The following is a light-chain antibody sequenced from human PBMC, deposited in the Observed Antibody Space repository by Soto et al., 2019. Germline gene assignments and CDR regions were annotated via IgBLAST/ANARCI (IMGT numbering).Light chain of an antibody. V-gene: IGKV2-28*01. Sequence: DIVMTQSPLSLPVTPGEPASISCRSGQSLLHSNGYNYLDWYLQKPGQSPHLLIYLGSNRASGVPDRFSGSGSGTDFTLKISRVEAEDVGVYYCMQALQTPLTFGGGTKVEIK. CDR1: QSLLHSNGYNY. J-gene: IGKJ4*01. CDR2: LGS. CDR3: MQALQTPLT.